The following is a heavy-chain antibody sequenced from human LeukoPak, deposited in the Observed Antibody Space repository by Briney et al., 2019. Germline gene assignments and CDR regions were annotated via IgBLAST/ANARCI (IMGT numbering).Heavy chain of an antibody. Sequence: GGSLRLSCAASGFTFSSYGMHWVRQAPGKGLEWVAFIRYDGSNKYYADSVKGRFTISRDNSKNTLYLQMNSPRAEDTALYYCAKGGRYVREFIDYWGQGTLVTVSS. CDR3: AKGGRYVREFIDY. CDR1: GFTFSSYG. D-gene: IGHD3-16*01. J-gene: IGHJ4*02. V-gene: IGHV3-30*02. CDR2: IRYDGSNK.